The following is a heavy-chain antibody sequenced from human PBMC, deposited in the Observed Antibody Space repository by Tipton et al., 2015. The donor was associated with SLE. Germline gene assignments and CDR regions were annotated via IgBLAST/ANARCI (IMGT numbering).Heavy chain of an antibody. Sequence: TLSLTCTVSGGSISSGSYYWSWIRQPAGKGLEWIGRIYTSGSTNYNPSLYSRVTISVDTSKNQFSLKMNSVTAADTAVYYCARGTPFMEWERNWFDPWGQGTLVTVSS. J-gene: IGHJ5*02. CDR1: GGSISSGSYY. CDR3: ARGTPFMEWERNWFDP. D-gene: IGHD1-26*01. CDR2: IYTSGST. V-gene: IGHV4-61*02.